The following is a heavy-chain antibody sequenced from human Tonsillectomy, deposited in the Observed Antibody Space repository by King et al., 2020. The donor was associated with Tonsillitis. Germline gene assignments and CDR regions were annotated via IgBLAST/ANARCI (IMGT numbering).Heavy chain of an antibody. J-gene: IGHJ5*02. CDR3: ARALALLRWFDP. V-gene: IGHV1-69*01. Sequence: QLVQSGAEVKKPESSVKVSCKASGGTFSSHAIIWVRQAPGQGLEWMGGIIPIFAITNYAQKFQGRVTITADESTRTAYMELSSLRTDDPAVYYCARALALLRWFDPWGQGTLVTVSS. CDR2: IIPIFAIT. CDR1: GGTFSSHA. D-gene: IGHD2-21*01.